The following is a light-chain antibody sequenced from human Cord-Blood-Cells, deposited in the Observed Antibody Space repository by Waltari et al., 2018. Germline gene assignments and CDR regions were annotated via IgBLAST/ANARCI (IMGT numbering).Light chain of an antibody. J-gene: IGLJ3*02. CDR1: SSNIGRHY. CDR3: AAWEDSLSGPV. V-gene: IGLV1-47*01. Sequence: QSVLTQPPSASGTPGQRVTISCSGSSSNIGRHYVYWYQQLPVTAPKLLIYRNNQPPSGVTVLFSGSKSGTPASLAISGLRSEEEDDYYCAAWEDSLSGPVFGGGTKLTVL. CDR2: RNN.